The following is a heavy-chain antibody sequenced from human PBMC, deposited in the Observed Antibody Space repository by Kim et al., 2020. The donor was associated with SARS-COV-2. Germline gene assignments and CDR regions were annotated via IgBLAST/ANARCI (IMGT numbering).Heavy chain of an antibody. V-gene: IGHV4-59*01. J-gene: IGHJ4*02. CDR1: GGSISSYY. Sequence: SETLSLTCTVSGGSISSYYWSWIRQPPGKGLEWIGYIYYSGSTNYNPSLKSRVTISVDTSKNQFSLKLSSVTAADTAVYYCARASPTMVRGVPLYYFDYCGQGTLVTVSS. CDR2: IYYSGST. CDR3: ARASPTMVRGVPLYYFDY. D-gene: IGHD3-10*01.